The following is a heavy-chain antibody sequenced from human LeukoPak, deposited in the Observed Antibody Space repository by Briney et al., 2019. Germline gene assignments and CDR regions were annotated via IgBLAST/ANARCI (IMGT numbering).Heavy chain of an antibody. V-gene: IGHV4-59*01. J-gene: IGHJ5*02. CDR1: GGSISSYY. D-gene: IGHD6-19*01. Sequence: SETLSLTCTVSGGSISSYYWSWIRQPPGKGLEWIGYIYYSGSTNYNPSLKSRVTISVDTSKNQFSLKLSSVTAADTAVYYCARAGGSSGWYGWFDPWGQGTLVTVSS. CDR2: IYYSGST. CDR3: ARAGGSSGWYGWFDP.